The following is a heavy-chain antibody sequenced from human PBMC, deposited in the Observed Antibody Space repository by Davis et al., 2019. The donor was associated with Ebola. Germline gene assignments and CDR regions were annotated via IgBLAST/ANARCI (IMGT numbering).Heavy chain of an antibody. CDR3: AKDDGDYVDAFDI. D-gene: IGHD4-17*01. CDR1: GFTFSSYA. CDR2: ISGSGDST. J-gene: IGHJ3*02. V-gene: IGHV3-23*01. Sequence: PGGSLRLSCAASGFTFSSYAMSWVRQAPGKGLEWVSAISGSGDSTYYADSVKGRFTISRDNSKNTLYLQMNSLRAEDTAVYYCAKDDGDYVDAFDIWGQGTMVTVSS.